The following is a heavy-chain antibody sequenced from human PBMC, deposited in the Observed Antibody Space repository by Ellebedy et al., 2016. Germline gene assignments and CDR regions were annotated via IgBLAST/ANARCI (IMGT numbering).Heavy chain of an antibody. CDR3: VRGGTERLGY. CDR1: GFIFGSYS. CDR2: ISSSGTYK. J-gene: IGHJ4*02. Sequence: GGSLRLSCEAAGFIFGSYSMNWVRQAPGKGLEWVSFISSSGTYKEYANSMKGRFTISRENAQNSVYLQMNSLRVEDTAIYYCVRGGTERLGYWGRGTLVTVSS. V-gene: IGHV3-21*01. D-gene: IGHD1-1*01.